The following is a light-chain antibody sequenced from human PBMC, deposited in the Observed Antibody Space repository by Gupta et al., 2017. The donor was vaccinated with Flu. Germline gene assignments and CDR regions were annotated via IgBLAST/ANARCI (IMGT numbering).Light chain of an antibody. J-gene: IGLJ2*01. CDR1: SSDVGGYKY. CDR3: SSYTTGSTRVV. Sequence: SSDVGGYKYFSWYQQHPGKAPKLMIYEVSTRPSGVSNRFSGSKSGNTASLTISGLQAEDEADYYCSSYTTGSTRVVFGGGTKLTVL. V-gene: IGLV2-14*01. CDR2: EVS.